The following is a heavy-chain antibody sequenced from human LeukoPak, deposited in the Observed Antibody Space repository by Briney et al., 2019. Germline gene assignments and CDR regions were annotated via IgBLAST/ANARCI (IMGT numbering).Heavy chain of an antibody. V-gene: IGHV3-48*01. CDR1: GFTFSSYS. CDR3: ARDKVTYYYDSSGYPDY. J-gene: IGHJ4*02. D-gene: IGHD3-22*01. CDR2: ISSSSSTI. Sequence: PGGSLRLSCAASGFTFSSYSMNWVRQAPGKGLEWVSYISSSSSTIYYADSVKGRFTISRDNAKNSLYLQMNSLRAEDTAVYYCARDKVTYYYDSSGYPDYWSQGTLVTVSS.